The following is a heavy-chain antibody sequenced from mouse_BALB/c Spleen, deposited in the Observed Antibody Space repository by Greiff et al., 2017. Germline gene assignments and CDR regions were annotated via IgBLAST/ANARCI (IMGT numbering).Heavy chain of an antibody. J-gene: IGHJ4*01. V-gene: IGHV2-9*02. D-gene: IGHD4-1*01. CDR3: ATLGGYYAMDY. CDR2: IWAGGST. Sequence: VQLQQSGPGLVAPSQSLSITCTVSGFSLTSYGVHWVRQPPGKGLEWLGVIWAGGSTNYNSALMSRLSISKDNSKSQVFLKMNSLQTDDTAMYYCATLGGYYAMDYWGQGTSVTVSS. CDR1: GFSLTSYG.